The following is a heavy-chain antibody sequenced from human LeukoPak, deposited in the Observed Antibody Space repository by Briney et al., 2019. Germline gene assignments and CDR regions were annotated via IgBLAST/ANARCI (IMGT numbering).Heavy chain of an antibody. D-gene: IGHD5-12*01. CDR2: INPEKRDT. V-gene: IGHV1-2*02. Sequence: APVKVSCKASGYTLTGYAIHWVRQAPGQGLEWMGWINPEKRDTGYAHKFQGRVTMTSDTSISTAYMELSSLRSDDTAVYYCAKKVRGPSHPLDFWGQGTLVTVSS. CDR3: AKKVRGPSHPLDF. CDR1: GYTLTGYA. J-gene: IGHJ4*02.